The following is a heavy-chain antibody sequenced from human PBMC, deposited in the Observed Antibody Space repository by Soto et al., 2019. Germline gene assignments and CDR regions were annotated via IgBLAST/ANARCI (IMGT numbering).Heavy chain of an antibody. V-gene: IGHV3-23*01. CDR3: AKDKSQGSARPKGFDY. Sequence: GESLKISCAASGFTFSSYAMSWVRQAPGKGLEWVSAISGSGGSTYYADSVKGRFTISRDNSKNTLYLQMNSLRAEDTAVYYCAKDKSQGSARPKGFDYWGQGTLVTVSS. D-gene: IGHD6-6*01. CDR2: ISGSGGST. J-gene: IGHJ4*02. CDR1: GFTFSSYA.